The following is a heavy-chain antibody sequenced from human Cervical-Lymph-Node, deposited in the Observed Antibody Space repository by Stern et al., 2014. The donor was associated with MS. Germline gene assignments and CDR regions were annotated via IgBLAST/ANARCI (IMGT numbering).Heavy chain of an antibody. CDR3: ARQTTAWASDV. CDR1: GFKFSIYW. V-gene: IGHV5-51*01. J-gene: IGHJ4*02. CDR2: VSPGDSGT. D-gene: IGHD1-14*01. Sequence: EVQLVESGAALIMPGESLKISCKGSGFKFSIYWIAWVRQMPGKGMERMGIVSPGDSGTRYSPSFQGQVTMSADKSTSTAYLQWSSLNASDTAMYFCARQTTAWASDVWGQGTLVTVSS.